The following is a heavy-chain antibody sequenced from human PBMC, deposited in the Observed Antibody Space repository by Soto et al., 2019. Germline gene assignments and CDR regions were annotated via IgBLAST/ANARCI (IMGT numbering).Heavy chain of an antibody. CDR1: GFTFNSHG. V-gene: IGHV3-30*03. J-gene: IGHJ6*02. Sequence: QVQLVEAGGGVVQPGRSLRLSCGASGFTFNSHGMHWVRQAPGKGLEWVAVISYEGSNNFYAESVKGRFTISRDNSKNTLYLQMNSLRREDTAVYYCARGAEYQLLSRDYFYGMDVWGQWTTVTVSS. CDR2: ISYEGSNN. CDR3: ARGAEYQLLSRDYFYGMDV. D-gene: IGHD2-2*01.